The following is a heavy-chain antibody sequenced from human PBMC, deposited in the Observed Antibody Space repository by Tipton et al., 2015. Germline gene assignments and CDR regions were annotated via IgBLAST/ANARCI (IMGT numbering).Heavy chain of an antibody. D-gene: IGHD3-9*01. CDR1: GFTFGDYT. Sequence: SLRLSCTASGFTFGDYTMSWFRQAPGKGLEWVGFIRSKAYGGTTEYAASVKGRFTISRDDSKNTLYLQMNSLRAEDTAIYYCAKILLSPQFDYWGQGTLVTVSS. V-gene: IGHV3-49*03. CDR2: IRSKAYGGTT. CDR3: AKILLSPQFDY. J-gene: IGHJ4*02.